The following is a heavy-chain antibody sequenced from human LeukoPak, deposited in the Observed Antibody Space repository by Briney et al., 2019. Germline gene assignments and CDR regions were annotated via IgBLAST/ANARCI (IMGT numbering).Heavy chain of an antibody. D-gene: IGHD2-15*01. Sequence: KPSETLSLTCTVSGYSISSGHYWGWIRQPPGKGLEWIGSIYHSGSTYYNPSLKSRVTISVDTSKNQFSLKLSSVTAADTAVYYCASGRCSGGSCYDDAFDIWGQGTMVTVSS. CDR1: GYSISSGHY. CDR2: IYHSGST. V-gene: IGHV4-38-2*02. CDR3: ASGRCSGGSCYDDAFDI. J-gene: IGHJ3*02.